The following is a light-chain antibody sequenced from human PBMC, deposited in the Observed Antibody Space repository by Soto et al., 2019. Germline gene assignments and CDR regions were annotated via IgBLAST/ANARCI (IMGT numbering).Light chain of an antibody. J-gene: IGKJ2*02. CDR2: DAS. Sequence: ETVLTQSPATLSLSPGDRATLSCRASQSVNTYLAWYQQKPGQAPRLLIYDASNRATGIPARFSGSGSGTDFTLTISNLEPEDFAVYFCQQRTDWPPTCTFGQGTKLEVK. CDR3: QQRTDWPPTCT. CDR1: QSVNTY. V-gene: IGKV3-11*01.